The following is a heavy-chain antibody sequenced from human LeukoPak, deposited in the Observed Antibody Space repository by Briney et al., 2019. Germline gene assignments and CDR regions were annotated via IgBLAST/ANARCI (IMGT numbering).Heavy chain of an antibody. CDR3: AKKRDVGGGYYTYYFDY. CDR2: ISGSGGGT. V-gene: IGHV3-23*01. D-gene: IGHD3-3*01. J-gene: IGHJ4*02. CDR1: GFTFSSYA. Sequence: QPGGSLRLSCAASGFTFSSYAMSWVRKAPGKGLEWVSAISGSGGGTYYADSVKGRFTISRDNSKNTLYLQMNSLRAEGTAVYYCAKKRDVGGGYYTYYFDYWGQGTLVTVSS.